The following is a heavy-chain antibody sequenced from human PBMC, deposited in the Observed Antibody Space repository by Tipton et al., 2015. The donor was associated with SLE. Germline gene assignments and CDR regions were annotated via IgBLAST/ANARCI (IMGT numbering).Heavy chain of an antibody. V-gene: IGHV4-34*01. D-gene: IGHD2-8*01. Sequence: TLSLTCAVSGGSIRNYSWTWIRHHTGKGLEWIGEMNPSGRTNYTQSLKSRFTISADPPKNQLSLKLTSLTSADAAVYYCVRRCVNGLGYCGRGTRVIVSS. CDR1: GGSIRNYS. J-gene: IGHJ4*02. CDR2: MNPSGRT. CDR3: VRRCVNGLGY.